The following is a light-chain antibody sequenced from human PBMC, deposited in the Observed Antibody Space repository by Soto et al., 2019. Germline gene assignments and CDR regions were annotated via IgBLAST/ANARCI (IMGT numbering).Light chain of an antibody. CDR3: QQGQATPYT. V-gene: IGKV1-39*01. J-gene: IGKJ2*01. Sequence: DIQMSQSPSSLSASVGDRITITCRASQSLGDYLNWYQQKPGMAPKLLIYRTSTVQSGIPSRFSGSASGTQFTLTISGLRPEDFATYFCQQGQATPYTFGQGTILDIK. CDR1: QSLGDY. CDR2: RTS.